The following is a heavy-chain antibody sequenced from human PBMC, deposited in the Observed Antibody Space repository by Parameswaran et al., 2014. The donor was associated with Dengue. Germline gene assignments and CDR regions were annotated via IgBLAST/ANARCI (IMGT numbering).Heavy chain of an antibody. J-gene: IGHJ4*02. CDR2: ISGSGGST. CDR3: AKGGVTTVTPFDY. Sequence: VRQAPGKGLEWVSAISGSGGSTYYADSVKGRFTISRDNSKNTLYLQMNSLRAEDTAVYYCAKGGVTTVTPFDYWGQGTLVTVSS. D-gene: IGHD4-11*01. V-gene: IGHV3-23*01.